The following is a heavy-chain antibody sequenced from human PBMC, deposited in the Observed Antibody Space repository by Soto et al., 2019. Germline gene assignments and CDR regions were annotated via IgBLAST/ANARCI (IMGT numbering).Heavy chain of an antibody. Sequence: EVQLVESGGGLVKPGGSLRLSCAVSGLTFKNAWMTWVRRAPGKGLEWIGRIKNKPDGGTTDYAAPVKGRFIISRDDSKNMLCLQMHSLKTEYTAVYYCATVGYCGGDWCYASYYGMDVWGQGTTVTVSS. J-gene: IGHJ6*02. D-gene: IGHD2-21*02. CDR3: ATVGYCGGDWCYASYYGMDV. CDR1: GLTFKNAW. V-gene: IGHV3-15*01. CDR2: IKNKPDGGTT.